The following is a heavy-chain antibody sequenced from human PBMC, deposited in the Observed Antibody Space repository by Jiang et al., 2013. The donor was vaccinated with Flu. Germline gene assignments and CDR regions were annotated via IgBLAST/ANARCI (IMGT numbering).Heavy chain of an antibody. D-gene: IGHD6-19*01. Sequence: QLLESGGGVVQPGGSLRLSCAASGFTFDDYAMDWVRQAPGKGLEWVSLISGDGGSTYYADSVKGRFTISRDNTRNSLYLQMNSLKTEDTALYYCAKAFGSGWWGIGSWGQGILVTVSS. CDR3: AKAFGSGWWGIGS. V-gene: IGHV3-43*02. CDR1: GFTFDDYA. J-gene: IGHJ4*02. CDR2: ISGDGGST.